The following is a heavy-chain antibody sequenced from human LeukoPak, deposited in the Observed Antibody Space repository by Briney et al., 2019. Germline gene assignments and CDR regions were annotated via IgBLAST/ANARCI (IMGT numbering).Heavy chain of an antibody. Sequence: SQTLSLTCAVSDDSIRIGAYSWSWIRQPPGKGLEWIGYIYYSGTTYYNPSLKSRLTISVDTSKNQFSLKLSSVTAADTAVYYCARVFHGNRTDWGDFDYWGQGTLVTVSS. J-gene: IGHJ4*02. CDR1: DDSIRIGAYS. CDR3: ARVFHGNRTDWGDFDY. D-gene: IGHD3-16*01. CDR2: IYYSGTT. V-gene: IGHV4-30-4*07.